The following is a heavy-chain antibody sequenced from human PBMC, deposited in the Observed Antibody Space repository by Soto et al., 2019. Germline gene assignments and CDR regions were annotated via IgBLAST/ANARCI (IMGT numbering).Heavy chain of an antibody. D-gene: IGHD2-15*01. CDR1: GFTFSSYA. Sequence: GGSLRLSCAASGFTFSSYAMSWVRQAPGKGLEWVSAISGSGGSTYYADSVKGRFTISRDNSKNTLYLQMNSLRAEDTAVYYCAKEGIVAEIYYYYGMDVWGQGTTVTVSS. J-gene: IGHJ6*02. CDR3: AKEGIVAEIYYYYGMDV. V-gene: IGHV3-23*01. CDR2: ISGSGGST.